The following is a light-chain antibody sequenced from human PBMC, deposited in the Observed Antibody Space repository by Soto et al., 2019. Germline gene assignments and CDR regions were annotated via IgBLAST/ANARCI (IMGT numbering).Light chain of an antibody. V-gene: IGKV3-15*01. CDR2: GAS. Sequence: EIVMTQSPATLSVSPGERATLSCRASQSVSSNLGWYQQKPGQAPRLLIYGASTRATGIPARFSGSGSGTEFALNISSLQSEDVAVYYYQQYNNWPTFGPGTKVDI. CDR1: QSVSSN. J-gene: IGKJ3*01. CDR3: QQYNNWPT.